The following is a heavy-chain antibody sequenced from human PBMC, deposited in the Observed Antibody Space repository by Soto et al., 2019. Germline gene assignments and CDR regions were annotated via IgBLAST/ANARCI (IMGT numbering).Heavy chain of an antibody. V-gene: IGHV4-31*03. CDR1: GGSISSGGWY. CDR2: IYYSGST. D-gene: IGHD4-17*01. CDR3: AREIYGDCLDY. J-gene: IGHJ4*02. Sequence: QVQLQESGPGLVKPLQTLSLTCTVSGGSISSGGWYWSWIRQHPGKGLEWIGHIYYSGSTNSNPSLKSRVTLSVDTSQNRFSLKVSSVTAADTAMYYCAREIYGDCLDYWGQGTLVTVSS.